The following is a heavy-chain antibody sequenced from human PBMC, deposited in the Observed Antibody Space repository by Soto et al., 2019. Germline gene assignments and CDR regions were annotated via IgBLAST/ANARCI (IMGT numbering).Heavy chain of an antibody. CDR3: AKAQGSGWPYFFDY. CDR2: ITGSGGTT. V-gene: IGHV3-23*01. Sequence: GGSLRLSCAASGFTISSCAMSWVRQAPGKGLEWVSSITGSGGTTYYADSVKGRFTISRDDSKNTLYLQVSSLRADDTTVYYCAKAQGSGWPYFFDYCGQGTLVTVSS. CDR1: GFTISSCA. J-gene: IGHJ4*02. D-gene: IGHD6-19*01.